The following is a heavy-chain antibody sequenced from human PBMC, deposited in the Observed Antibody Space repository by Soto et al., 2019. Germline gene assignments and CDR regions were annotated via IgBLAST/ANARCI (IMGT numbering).Heavy chain of an antibody. CDR3: ARGGPVVVVAATGAFDI. CDR2: INPSGGST. V-gene: IGHV1-46*03. D-gene: IGHD2-15*01. J-gene: IGHJ3*02. Sequence: QVQLVQSGAEVKKPGASVKVSCKASGYTFTSYYMHWVRQAPGQGLEWMGIINPSGGSTSYAQKFQGRVTMTMDTSTSTVYMELSSLRSEDTAVYYCARGGPVVVVAATGAFDIWGQGTMVTVSS. CDR1: GYTFTSYY.